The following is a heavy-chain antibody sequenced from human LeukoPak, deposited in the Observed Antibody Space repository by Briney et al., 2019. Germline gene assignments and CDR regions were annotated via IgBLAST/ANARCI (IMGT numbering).Heavy chain of an antibody. J-gene: IGHJ4*02. D-gene: IGHD5-24*01. V-gene: IGHV4-59*12. Sequence: SETLSLTCTVSGGSINGYFRSWVRQSPGRGLEWIAYMYSTGSTDYNPSLKSRVTISVDTSKNQFSLKLSSVTAANTAVYYCARAPRERWLQSVVGPYYFDYWGQGTLVTVSS. CDR1: GGSINGYF. CDR2: MYSTGST. CDR3: ARAPRERWLQSVVGPYYFDY.